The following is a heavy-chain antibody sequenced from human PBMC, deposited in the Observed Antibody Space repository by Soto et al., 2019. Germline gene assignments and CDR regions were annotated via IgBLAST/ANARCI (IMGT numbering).Heavy chain of an antibody. CDR3: VKDGGYCSSATCYSPRNHYFDS. CDR1: GFSFSDYW. CDR2: IKFDGSEK. V-gene: IGHV3-7*03. J-gene: IGHJ4*02. D-gene: IGHD2-2*01. Sequence: PGGSLRLCCVASGFSFSDYWMSWVRQAPGKGPESVANIKFDGSEKQYVDSVRGRFSISRDNFRNSLFLQMNSLRAGDTAIYYCVKDGGYCSSATCYSPRNHYFDSWGQGTLVTVSS.